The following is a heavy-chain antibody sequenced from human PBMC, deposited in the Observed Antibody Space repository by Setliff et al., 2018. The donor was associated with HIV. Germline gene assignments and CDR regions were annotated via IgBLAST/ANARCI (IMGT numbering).Heavy chain of an antibody. Sequence: SETLSLTCTVSGVSIDKNYWSWVRRPPGKGLEWIGRVYMSGKTNYSPSLKSRVTMSADTSKNQVSLKLTSVTAADTAVYYCARVGGFFGEARPPPDYWGQGALVTVSS. D-gene: IGHD3-10*01. CDR2: VYMSGKT. V-gene: IGHV4-4*07. CDR3: ARVGGFFGEARPPPDY. J-gene: IGHJ4*02. CDR1: GVSIDKNY.